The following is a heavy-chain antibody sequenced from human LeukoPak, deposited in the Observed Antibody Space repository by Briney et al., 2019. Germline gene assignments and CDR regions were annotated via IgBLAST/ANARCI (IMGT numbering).Heavy chain of an antibody. CDR2: IWYDGSNK. V-gene: IGHV3-33*01. CDR3: AREPQGRDRVLWGYYYYYYMDV. Sequence: GGSLRLSCAASGFTFSSYGMHWVRQAPGKGLEWVAVIWYDGSNKYYADSVKGRFTISRDNSKNTLYLQMNSLRAEDTAVYYCAREPQGRDRVLWGYYYYYYMDVWGKGTTVTVSS. D-gene: IGHD2-2*01. CDR1: GFTFSSYG. J-gene: IGHJ6*03.